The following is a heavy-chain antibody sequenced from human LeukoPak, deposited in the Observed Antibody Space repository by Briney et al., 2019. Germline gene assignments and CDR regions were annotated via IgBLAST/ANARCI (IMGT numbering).Heavy chain of an antibody. CDR1: GGSISSYY. CDR3: AKALYGELLFPFDY. J-gene: IGHJ4*02. CDR2: ISGSGGST. D-gene: IGHD3-10*01. Sequence: ETLSLTCTVSGGSISSYYWSWVRQAPGKGLEWVSAISGSGGSTYYADSVKGRFTISRDNSKNTLYLQMNSLRAEDTALYYCAKALYGELLFPFDYWGQGTLVTVSS. V-gene: IGHV3-23*01.